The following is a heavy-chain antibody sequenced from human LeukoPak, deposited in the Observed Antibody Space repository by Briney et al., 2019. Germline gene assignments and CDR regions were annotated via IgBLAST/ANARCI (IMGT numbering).Heavy chain of an antibody. CDR1: GGSISSGSYY. Sequence: SETLSLTCTVSGGSISSGSYYWSWIRQPAGKGLEWIGRIYTSGSTNYNPSLKSRVTISVDTSKNQFSLKLGSVTAADTAVYYCARSDYYGSGHPFDYWGQGTLVTVSS. CDR3: ARSDYYGSGHPFDY. V-gene: IGHV4-61*02. D-gene: IGHD3-10*01. CDR2: IYTSGST. J-gene: IGHJ4*02.